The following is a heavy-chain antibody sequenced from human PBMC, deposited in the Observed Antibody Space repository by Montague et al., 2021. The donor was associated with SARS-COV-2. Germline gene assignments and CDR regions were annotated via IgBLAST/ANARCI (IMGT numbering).Heavy chain of an antibody. V-gene: IGHV4-34*01. CDR3: ARVPDYYDSSGYYFDAFDI. CDR2: INHSGSI. J-gene: IGHJ3*02. Sequence: SETLSLTCAVYGGSFSGYYWSWIRQPPGKGLEWIGEINHSGSINYNPSLKSRVTISVDTSKNQFSLKLSSVTAADTAVYYCARVPDYYDSSGYYFDAFDIAGQPTIVTVSS. D-gene: IGHD3-22*01. CDR1: GGSFSGYY.